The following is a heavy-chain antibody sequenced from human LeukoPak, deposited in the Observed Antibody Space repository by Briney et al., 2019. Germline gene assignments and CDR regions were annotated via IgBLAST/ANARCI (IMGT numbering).Heavy chain of an antibody. J-gene: IGHJ3*02. D-gene: IGHD2-2*02. V-gene: IGHV3-23*01. CDR2: ISGSGGST. CDR1: GFTFSSYA. CDR3: AKRYTPPLDAFDI. Sequence: GSLRLSCAASGFTFSSYAMSWVRQAPGKGLEWVSGISGSGGSTYYADSVKGRFTISRDNSKNTLYLQMNSLRAEDTAVYYCAKRYTPPLDAFDIWGQGTMVTVSS.